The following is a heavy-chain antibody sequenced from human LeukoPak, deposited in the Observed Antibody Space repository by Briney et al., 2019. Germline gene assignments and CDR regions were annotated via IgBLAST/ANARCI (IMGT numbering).Heavy chain of an antibody. D-gene: IGHD2-2*01. CDR1: GVSFSGYW. Sequence: PSETLSLTCAGYGVSFSGYWWSWIRQPPGKGLEWVGVINHSGSTNYNPSLKSRVTISGATSKNQFSLMLSPWMAADSAVYYCARGLHIVVVPAPSMHPTDYYFDYWGQGTLVTVSS. CDR3: ARGLHIVVVPAPSMHPTDYYFDY. J-gene: IGHJ4*02. CDR2: INHSGST. V-gene: IGHV4-34*01.